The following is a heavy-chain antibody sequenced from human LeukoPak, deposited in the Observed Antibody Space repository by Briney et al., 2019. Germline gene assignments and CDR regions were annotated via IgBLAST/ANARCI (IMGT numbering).Heavy chain of an antibody. CDR3: ARRCYYDSSGYYQYYFDY. V-gene: IGHV1-18*01. J-gene: IGHJ4*02. D-gene: IGHD3-22*01. CDR2: ISAYNGNT. CDR1: GCTFTSYG. Sequence: ASVKVSCKASGCTFTSYGISWVRQAPGQGLEWMGWISAYNGNTNYAQKLQGRVTMTTDTSTSTAYMELRSLRSDDTAVYYCARRCYYDSSGYYQYYFDYWGQGTLVTVSS.